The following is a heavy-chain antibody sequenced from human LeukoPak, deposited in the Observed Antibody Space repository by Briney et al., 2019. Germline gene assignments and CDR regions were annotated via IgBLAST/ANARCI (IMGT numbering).Heavy chain of an antibody. J-gene: IGHJ3*01. CDR3: AKDSSVLPNALDL. CDR2: ISYSGSSP. CDR1: GLRFDRYA. D-gene: IGHD4/OR15-4a*01. Sequence: GGSLRLSCAASGLRFDRYAMTWVRQAPGKGLEWVSAISYSGSSPYYGDSVKGRFTISRDNSKNTVYLQMNSLRDEDTALYYCAKDSSVLPNALDLWGQGTMVTVSS. V-gene: IGHV3-23*01.